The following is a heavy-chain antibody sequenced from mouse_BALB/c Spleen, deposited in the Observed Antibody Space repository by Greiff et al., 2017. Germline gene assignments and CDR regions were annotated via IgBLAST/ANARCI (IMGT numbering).Heavy chain of an antibody. Sequence: VKLMESGPGLVAPSQSLSITCTVSGFSLTSYGVHWVRQPPGKGLEWLGVIWAGGSTNYNSALMSRLSISKDNSKSQVFLKMNSLQTDDTAMYYCARETLTTATGWFAYWGQGTLVTVSA. CDR2: IWAGGST. CDR3: ARETLTTATGWFAY. D-gene: IGHD1-2*01. V-gene: IGHV2-9*02. CDR1: GFSLTSYG. J-gene: IGHJ3*01.